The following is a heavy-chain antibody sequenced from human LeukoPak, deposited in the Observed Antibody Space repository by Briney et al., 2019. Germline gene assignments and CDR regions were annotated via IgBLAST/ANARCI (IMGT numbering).Heavy chain of an antibody. Sequence: PGGSLRLSCAASGFTFSSYAMSWVRQAPGKGLEWVSAISGSGGSTYYADSVKGRFTISRDNSKNTLYLQMGSLRAEDMAVYYCARFLGGYYYDSSGYIDYWGQGTLVTVSS. V-gene: IGHV3-23*01. J-gene: IGHJ4*02. CDR2: ISGSGGST. CDR3: ARFLGGYYYDSSGYIDY. D-gene: IGHD3-22*01. CDR1: GFTFSSYA.